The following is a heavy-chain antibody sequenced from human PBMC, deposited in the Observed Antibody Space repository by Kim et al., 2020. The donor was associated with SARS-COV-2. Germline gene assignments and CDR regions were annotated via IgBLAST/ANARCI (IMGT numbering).Heavy chain of an antibody. D-gene: IGHD3-10*01. CDR2: ISYDGSNK. CDR3: ARDRPLYGSGDAPSDY. V-gene: IGHV3-30*04. CDR1: GLTFSSYA. J-gene: IGHJ4*02. Sequence: GGSLRLSCAASGLTFSSYAMHWVRQAPGKGLEWVAVISYDGSNKYYTDSVKGRFTISRDNSKNTLYLQMNSLRAEDTAVYYCARDRPLYGSGDAPSDYWGQGTLVTVSS.